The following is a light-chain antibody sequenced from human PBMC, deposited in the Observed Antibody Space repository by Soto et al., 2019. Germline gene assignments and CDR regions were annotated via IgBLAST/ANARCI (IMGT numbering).Light chain of an antibody. CDR2: DAS. CDR1: QTMRSSH. CDR3: QQRSNWPIT. Sequence: EIVLTQSPGTLSLSPGERATLSCRASQTMRSSHLAWYQQKPGQAPRLLIYDASNRATGIPARFSGGGSGTDFTLTISSLEPEDFAVYYCQQRSNWPITFGQGTRLEIK. V-gene: IGKV3-11*01. J-gene: IGKJ5*01.